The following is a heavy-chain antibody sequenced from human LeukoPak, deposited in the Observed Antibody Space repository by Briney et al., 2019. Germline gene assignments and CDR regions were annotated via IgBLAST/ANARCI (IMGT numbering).Heavy chain of an antibody. CDR3: ARLEGGDAFDI. CDR1: GYSISSGYY. V-gene: IGHV4-38-2*02. CDR2: IYHSGST. J-gene: IGHJ3*02. Sequence: SETLSLTCTVSGYSISSGYYWGWIRQPPGKGLEWIGSIYHSGSTYYNPSLKSRVTISVDTSKNQFSLKLSSVTAADTAVYYCARLEGGDAFDIWGQGTMVTVSS.